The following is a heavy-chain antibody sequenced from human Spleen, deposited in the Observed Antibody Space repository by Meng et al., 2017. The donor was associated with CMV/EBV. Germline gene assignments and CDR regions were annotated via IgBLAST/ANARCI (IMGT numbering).Heavy chain of an antibody. Sequence: SETLSLTCAVYGGSFSGYYWSWIRQPPGQGLEWIGEINHSGSINYNPSLKSRVTISLDTSNNQFSLKLNSVTAADTAVYYCARELIGDGSLAFNYWGQGTLVTVSS. D-gene: IGHD1-26*01. CDR1: GGSFSGYY. CDR3: ARELIGDGSLAFNY. CDR2: INHSGSI. J-gene: IGHJ4*02. V-gene: IGHV4-34*01.